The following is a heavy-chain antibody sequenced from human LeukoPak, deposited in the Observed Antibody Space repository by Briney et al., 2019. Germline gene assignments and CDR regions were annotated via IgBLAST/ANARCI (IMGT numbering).Heavy chain of an antibody. Sequence: SGGSLRLSCAASGFTFSNYWMHWVRQAPGKGLVWVSRIKTDGSGAGYADSVKGRFTISRDNAKNTLYLQMNSLRAEDTAVYYCTRDLVYGSGSSDYWGQGTLDTVS. CDR3: TRDLVYGSGSSDY. CDR1: GFTFSNYW. V-gene: IGHV3-74*01. D-gene: IGHD3-10*01. CDR2: IKTDGSGA. J-gene: IGHJ4*02.